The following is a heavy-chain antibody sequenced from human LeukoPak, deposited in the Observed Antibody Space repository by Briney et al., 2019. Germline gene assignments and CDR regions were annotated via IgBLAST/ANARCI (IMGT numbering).Heavy chain of an antibody. D-gene: IGHD2-2*01. V-gene: IGHV3-48*01. J-gene: IGHJ4*02. CDR1: GFTFSHYS. CDR2: IGISSGNT. CDR3: ARDTKYAFDN. Sequence: PGGSLRLSCAASGFTFSHYSMNWVRQAPGKGLEWISYIGISSGNTKYADSVKGRFTISGDKAKNSVYLQMNSLRVGDTAVYYCARDTKYAFDNWGQGTLVTVSS.